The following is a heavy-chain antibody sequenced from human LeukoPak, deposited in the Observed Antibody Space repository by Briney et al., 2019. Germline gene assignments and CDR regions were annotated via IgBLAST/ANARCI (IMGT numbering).Heavy chain of an antibody. Sequence: GGSLRLSCAASGFTLGSYGMSWVRQAPGKGLEWVSFITPNADRTSYADSVEGRFTISRDNSRNTLYMQMNSLRDEDTAVYYCAIMHGYYDGSGYWVQWGQGTLVTVSS. CDR2: ITPNADRT. J-gene: IGHJ1*01. CDR1: GFTLGSYG. V-gene: IGHV3-23*01. D-gene: IGHD3-22*01. CDR3: AIMHGYYDGSGYWVQ.